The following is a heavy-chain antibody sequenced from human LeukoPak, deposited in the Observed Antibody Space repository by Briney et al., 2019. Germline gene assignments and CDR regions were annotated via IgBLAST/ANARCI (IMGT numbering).Heavy chain of an antibody. Sequence: GGSVRLSCAASGYTIRSFGMSWVRQAPGKGLQWVSFIGSDDYITYYADSVKGGFTITRDSSRNTLNLQMNSLRAGGTAVYYCAKGVPPDDSSGYVPSAADAFDIWGQGTMVTVSS. CDR2: IGSDDYIT. V-gene: IGHV3-23*01. D-gene: IGHD3-22*01. J-gene: IGHJ3*02. CDR3: AKGVPPDDSSGYVPSAADAFDI. CDR1: GYTIRSFG.